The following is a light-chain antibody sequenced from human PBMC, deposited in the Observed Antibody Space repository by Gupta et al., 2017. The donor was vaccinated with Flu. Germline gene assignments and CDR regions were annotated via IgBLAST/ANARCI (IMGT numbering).Light chain of an antibody. V-gene: IGKV4-1*01. CDR3: QQYYNIPRT. CDR2: WAS. J-gene: IGKJ1*01. CDR1: QSRLYTSSNY. Sequence: AVSLGEGANSTCKSSQSRLYTSSNYLAWYQQKPGQPPKLLIYWASTRESGVPDRFSGSGSGTDFTLTISALQAEDVAVYYCQQYYNIPRTFGQGTKVEIK.